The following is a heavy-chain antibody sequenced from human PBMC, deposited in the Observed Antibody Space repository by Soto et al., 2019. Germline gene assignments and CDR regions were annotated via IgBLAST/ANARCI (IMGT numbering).Heavy chain of an antibody. CDR3: AREQEWLFDY. CDR2: ISSSSSYI. V-gene: IGHV3-21*01. J-gene: IGHJ4*02. D-gene: IGHD5-12*01. Sequence: GGSLRLSCAASGFSFTNAWMNWVRQAPGKGLEWVSSISSSSSYIYYADSVKGRFTISRDNAKNSLYLQMNSLRAEDTAVYYCAREQEWLFDYWGQGTLVTVSS. CDR1: GFSFTNAW.